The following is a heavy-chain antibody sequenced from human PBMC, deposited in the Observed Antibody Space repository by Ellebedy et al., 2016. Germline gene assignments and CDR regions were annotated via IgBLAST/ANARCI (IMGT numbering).Heavy chain of an antibody. J-gene: IGHJ4*02. Sequence: GSLRLXCGIGSGSFSGYYWTWIRQPPGGGLEWIGLIYYSGNTNYNPSLESRVTMSLDTSKNQLSLTLNSVTAADTAVYYCARKDGDYWGPGTQVTVSS. CDR1: SGSFSGYY. CDR3: ARKDGDY. CDR2: IYYSGNT. D-gene: IGHD2/OR15-2a*01. V-gene: IGHV4-59*01.